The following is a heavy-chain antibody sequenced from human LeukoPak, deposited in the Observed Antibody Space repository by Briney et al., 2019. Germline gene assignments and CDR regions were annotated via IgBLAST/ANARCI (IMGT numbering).Heavy chain of an antibody. D-gene: IGHD2-15*01. CDR1: GFTFSNYA. CDR2: ISSSGGST. Sequence: PGGSLRLSCAASGFTFSNYAMSWVRQAPGKGLEWASAISSSGGSTYYADSVKGRFTISRDNSKNTLYLQMNSLRAEDTAVYYCAKDDCSGGSCYSGHDHWGQGTLVTVSS. J-gene: IGHJ4*02. V-gene: IGHV3-23*01. CDR3: AKDDCSGGSCYSGHDH.